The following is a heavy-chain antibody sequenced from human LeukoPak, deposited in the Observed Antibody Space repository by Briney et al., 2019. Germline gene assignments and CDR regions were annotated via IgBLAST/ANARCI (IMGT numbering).Heavy chain of an antibody. J-gene: IGHJ5*02. V-gene: IGHV3-66*01. Sequence: GGSLRLSCAASGSTVSRNYMTWVRQAPGKGLEWVSVLYSAGRTYYAESVKGRFTISRDDSKNTLYLQMNSLRAEDTAVYYCARDLPLRFDPWGQGTLVTVSS. CDR2: LYSAGRT. CDR1: GSTVSRNY. CDR3: ARDLPLRFDP.